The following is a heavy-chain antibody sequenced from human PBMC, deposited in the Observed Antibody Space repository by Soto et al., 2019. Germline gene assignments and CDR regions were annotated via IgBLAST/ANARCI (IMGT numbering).Heavy chain of an antibody. V-gene: IGHV4-4*02. D-gene: IGHD2-15*01. Sequence: PSETLSLTCAVSGGSISSSNWWSWVRHPPGKGLEWIGEMYHSGSTNHNPSLKSRVTISVDKSKNQFSLKLSSVTAADTAVYYCARAHCSGGSCYSVQHWFDPWGQGTLVTVS. CDR3: ARAHCSGGSCYSVQHWFDP. CDR1: GGSISSSNW. CDR2: MYHSGST. J-gene: IGHJ5*02.